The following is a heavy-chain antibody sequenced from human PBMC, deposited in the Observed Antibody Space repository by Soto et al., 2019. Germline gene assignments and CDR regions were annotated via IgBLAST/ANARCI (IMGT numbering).Heavy chain of an antibody. Sequence: GGSLRLSCAASGFTVSSNYMSWVRQAPGKGLEWVSVIYSGGSTYYADSVKGRFTISRDNSKNTLYLQMNSLRAEDTAVYYCARVSTIFGVARYGMDVWGQGTTVTVSS. CDR2: IYSGGST. D-gene: IGHD3-3*01. CDR1: GFTVSSNY. V-gene: IGHV3-53*01. J-gene: IGHJ6*02. CDR3: ARVSTIFGVARYGMDV.